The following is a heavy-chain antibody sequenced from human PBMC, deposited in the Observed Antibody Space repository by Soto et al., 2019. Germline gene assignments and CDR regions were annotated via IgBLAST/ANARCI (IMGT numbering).Heavy chain of an antibody. D-gene: IGHD1-26*01. Sequence: QVQLVQSGAEVKKPGASVKVSCKASGYTFTSSGFSWVRQAPGQGLEWMAWISAYNGETHYAQKFQGRVTMTTDTSTSTSYMELRSLRSDDTAVYYCARDSGSYMYVSDWGQGTTVTVSS. CDR3: ARDSGSYMYVSD. J-gene: IGHJ6*02. CDR1: GYTFTSSG. V-gene: IGHV1-18*01. CDR2: ISAYNGET.